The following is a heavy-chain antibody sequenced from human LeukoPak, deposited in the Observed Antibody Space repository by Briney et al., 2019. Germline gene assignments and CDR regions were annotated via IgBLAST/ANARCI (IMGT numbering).Heavy chain of an antibody. J-gene: IGHJ4*02. D-gene: IGHD3-22*01. CDR1: GGSIRSTSYY. CDR3: ARARTYFYDTSYDY. V-gene: IGHV4-39*01. CDR2: IYYSGST. Sequence: SETLSLTCTVSGGSIRSTSYYWGWIRQPPGKGLQWIGSIYYSGSTYYNPSLKSRVTISVDTSKNQFSLKLSSVTAADTAVYYCARARTYFYDTSYDYWGQGTLVTVSS.